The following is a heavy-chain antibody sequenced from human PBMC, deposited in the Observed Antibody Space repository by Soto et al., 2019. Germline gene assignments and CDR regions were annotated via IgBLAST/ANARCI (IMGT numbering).Heavy chain of an antibody. CDR3: ARLSWFGELVVNF. Sequence: QLQLQESGPGLVKPSQTLSLTCTVSGASISSGDGYWSWVRQPPGKGLEWLVYINYSGGTNYSPSLKGRLTLSVDTSGNQFSLKLTSVTAADTSVYFCARLSWFGELVVNFWGQGTLVTVSS. V-gene: IGHV4-30-4*01. J-gene: IGHJ4*02. CDR1: GASISSGDGY. CDR2: INYSGGT. D-gene: IGHD3-10*01.